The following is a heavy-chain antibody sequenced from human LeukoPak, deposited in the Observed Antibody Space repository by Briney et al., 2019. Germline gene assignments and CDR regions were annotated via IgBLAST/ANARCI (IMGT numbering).Heavy chain of an antibody. D-gene: IGHD3-3*02. Sequence: SETLSLTCSVSGYSISSDYYWGWIRQPPGKGLEWFGSIYQSGTTSYNPSLKSRVTISVDTSKNQFSLKLNSVTAADTAVYSCARLAWRRLDYWGQGTLVTVSS. V-gene: IGHV4-38-2*02. CDR2: IYQSGTT. CDR1: GYSISSDYY. CDR3: ARLAWRRLDY. J-gene: IGHJ4*02.